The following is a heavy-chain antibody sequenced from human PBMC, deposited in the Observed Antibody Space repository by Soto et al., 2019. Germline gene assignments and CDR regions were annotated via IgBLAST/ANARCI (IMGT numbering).Heavy chain of an antibody. CDR2: IYSGGST. CDR3: ARDRSGYDDFDYYYYYMDV. D-gene: IGHD5-12*01. J-gene: IGHJ6*03. Sequence: TGGSLRLSCAASGFTVSSNYMSWVRQAPGKGLEWVSVIYSGGSTYYADSVKGRFTISRDNSKNTLYLQMNSLRAEDTAVYYCARDRSGYDDFDYYYYYMDVWGKGTTVTVSS. V-gene: IGHV3-66*01. CDR1: GFTVSSNY.